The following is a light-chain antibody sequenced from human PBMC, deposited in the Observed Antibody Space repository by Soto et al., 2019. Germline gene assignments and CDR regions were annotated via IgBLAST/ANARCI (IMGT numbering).Light chain of an antibody. CDR2: GAS. V-gene: IGKV3-20*01. CDR1: QSVSSSS. Sequence: EIVLTQSPGTLSLSPGERATLSCRASQSVSSSSLAWYQQKPGQAPRLLIYGASSRATGIPDRFSGSGSGTDFTLTISRLEPEDFATYYCQQGISFPLTFGGGTRVEIK. CDR3: QQGISFPLT. J-gene: IGKJ4*01.